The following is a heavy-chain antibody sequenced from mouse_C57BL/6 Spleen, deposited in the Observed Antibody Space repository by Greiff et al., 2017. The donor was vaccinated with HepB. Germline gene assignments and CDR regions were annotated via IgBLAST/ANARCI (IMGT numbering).Heavy chain of an antibody. CDR1: GYTFTSYR. Sequence: QVHVKQSGAELAKPGASVELSCKASGYTFTSYRMHWVKQRPGQGLEWIGYINPSSGYTKYNQKFKDKATLTADKSSSTAYMQLSSLTYEDSAVYYCARLGYDYDGAWFAYWGQGTLVTVSA. CDR3: ARLGYDYDGAWFAY. D-gene: IGHD2-4*01. J-gene: IGHJ3*01. CDR2: INPSSGYT. V-gene: IGHV1-7*01.